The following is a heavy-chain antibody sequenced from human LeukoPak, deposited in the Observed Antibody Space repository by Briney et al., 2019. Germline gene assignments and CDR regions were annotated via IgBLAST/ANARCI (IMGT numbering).Heavy chain of an antibody. V-gene: IGHV3-21*01. CDR1: GFTFSSYS. CDR3: ARDPRWEPYDNAFDI. CDR2: ISSSSSYI. J-gene: IGHJ3*02. Sequence: PGGSLRLSCAASGFTFSSYSMNWVRQAPGKGLEWVSSISSSSSYIYYADSVKGRFTISRDNAKNSLYLQMNSPRAEDTAVYYCARDPRWEPYDNAFDIWGQGTMVTVSS. D-gene: IGHD1-26*01.